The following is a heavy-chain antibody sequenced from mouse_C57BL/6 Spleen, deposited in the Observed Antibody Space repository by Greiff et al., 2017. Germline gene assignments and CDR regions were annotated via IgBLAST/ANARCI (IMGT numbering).Heavy chain of an antibody. Sequence: QVQLQQPGAELVMPGASVKLSCKASGYTFTSYWMHWVKQRPGQGLEWIGEIDPSDSYTNYNQKFKGKSTLTVDKSSSTAYMQLSSLTSEDSAVYYCARREHYYGSRGYAMDYWGQGTSVTVSS. J-gene: IGHJ4*01. CDR1: GYTFTSYW. CDR2: IDPSDSYT. V-gene: IGHV1-69*01. CDR3: ARREHYYGSRGYAMDY. D-gene: IGHD1-1*01.